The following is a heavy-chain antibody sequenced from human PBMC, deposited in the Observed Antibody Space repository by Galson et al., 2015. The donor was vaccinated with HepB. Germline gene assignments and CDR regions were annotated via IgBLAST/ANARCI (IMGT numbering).Heavy chain of an antibody. CDR2: IRSKAYGGTT. D-gene: IGHD3-9*01. CDR1: GFTFGDYA. CDR3: TSFTISASRYGMDV. J-gene: IGHJ6*02. V-gene: IGHV3-49*03. Sequence: SLRLSCAASGFTFGDYAMSWFRQAPGKGLEWVGFIRSKAYGGTTEYAASVKGRFTISRDDSKSIAYLQMNSLKTEDTAVYYCTSFTISASRYGMDVWGQGTTVTVSS.